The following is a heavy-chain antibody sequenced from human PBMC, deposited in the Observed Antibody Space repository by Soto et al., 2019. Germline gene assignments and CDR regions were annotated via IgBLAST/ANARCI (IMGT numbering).Heavy chain of an antibody. CDR2: IYYSGST. J-gene: IGHJ4*02. Sequence: PSETLSLTCTVSGGSVSSGSYYWSWIRQPPGKGLEWIGYIYYSGSTNYNPSLKSRVTISVDTSKNQFSLKLSSVTAADTAVYYCARDFFDYDSSGYYGFDYWGQGTLVTVSS. D-gene: IGHD3-22*01. CDR1: GGSVSSGSYY. V-gene: IGHV4-61*01. CDR3: ARDFFDYDSSGYYGFDY.